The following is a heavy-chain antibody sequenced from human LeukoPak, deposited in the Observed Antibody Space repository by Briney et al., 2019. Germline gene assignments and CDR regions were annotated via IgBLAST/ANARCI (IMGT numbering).Heavy chain of an antibody. Sequence: GGSLRLSCAASGFTFSSYDMHWVRQATGKGLEWVSAIDTAGDTYYPGSVKGRFTISRENAKNSLYLQMNSLRAGDTAVYYCTLSYGRGFNYYYGMDVWGQGTTVTVSS. D-gene: IGHD5-18*01. CDR1: GFTFSSYD. CDR2: IDTAGDT. J-gene: IGHJ6*02. CDR3: TLSYGRGFNYYYGMDV. V-gene: IGHV3-13*01.